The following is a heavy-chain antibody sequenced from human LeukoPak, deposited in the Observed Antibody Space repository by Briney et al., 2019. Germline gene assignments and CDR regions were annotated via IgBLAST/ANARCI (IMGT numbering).Heavy chain of an antibody. CDR3: AITPYGDWNSINWFDP. D-gene: IGHD1-7*01. CDR1: GFTFSSYS. CDR2: ISRSSTYI. V-gene: IGHV3-21*01. J-gene: IGHJ5*02. Sequence: GGSLRLSCAASGFTFSSYSMNWVRQAPGKGLEWVSSISRSSTYIYYSDSLKGRFTISRDNAKNSLYLQMNSLRAEDTAVYYCAITPYGDWNSINWFDPWGQGTLVTVSS.